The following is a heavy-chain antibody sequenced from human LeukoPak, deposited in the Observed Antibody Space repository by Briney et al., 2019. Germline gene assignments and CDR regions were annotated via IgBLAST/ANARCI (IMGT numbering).Heavy chain of an antibody. CDR2: IRYDGSNK. CDR3: AKGNRLHRNYIHYYYYMDV. D-gene: IGHD4-11*01. CDR1: GFTFSSYG. Sequence: SGGSLRLSXAASGFTFSSYGMHWVRQAPGKGLEWVAFIRYDGSNKYYADSVKGRFTISRDNSKNTLYLQMNSLRAEDTAVYYCAKGNRLHRNYIHYYYYMDVWGKRTTVTVSS. J-gene: IGHJ6*03. V-gene: IGHV3-30*02.